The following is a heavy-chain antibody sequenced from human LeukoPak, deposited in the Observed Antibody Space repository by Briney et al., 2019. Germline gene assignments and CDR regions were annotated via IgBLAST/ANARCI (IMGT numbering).Heavy chain of an antibody. V-gene: IGHV3-74*01. J-gene: IGHJ4*02. D-gene: IGHD3-10*01. CDR3: ARGAGSSGSYPFDY. Sequence: GGSLRLSCVASGFTFSSYWMHWVRQDPRKGLVWVSRINGDGRNINYADSVRGRFTISRDNAKNTLYLQMNTLRVEDTAVYYCARGAGSSGSYPFDYWGQGTLVTVSS. CDR1: GFTFSSYW. CDR2: INGDGRNI.